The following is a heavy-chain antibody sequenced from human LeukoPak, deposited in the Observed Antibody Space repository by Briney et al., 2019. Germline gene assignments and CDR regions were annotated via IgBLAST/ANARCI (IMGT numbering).Heavy chain of an antibody. CDR1: GYSISNPYY. CDR3: ARQRGSYYFDC. D-gene: IGHD1-26*01. Sequence: PSETLSLTCAVSGYSISNPYYWGWIRQPPGKGLEWIGNIYRSGSTYYNPSLKSRVTISVDTSKNQFSLNLNSVTAADTAVYYCARQRGSYYFDCWGQGTLVSVSS. J-gene: IGHJ4*02. V-gene: IGHV4-38-2*01. CDR2: IYRSGST.